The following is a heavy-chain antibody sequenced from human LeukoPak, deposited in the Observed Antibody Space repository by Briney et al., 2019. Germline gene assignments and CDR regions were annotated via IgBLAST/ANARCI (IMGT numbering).Heavy chain of an antibody. J-gene: IGHJ4*02. V-gene: IGHV4-34*01. Sequence: SETLSLTCAVYGGSFSGHYWSWIRQPPGKGLEWIGEINHSGSTNYNPSLKSRVTISVDTSKNQFSLKLSSVTAADTAVYYCARQGCSSTSCYFDYWGQGTLVTVSS. CDR1: GGSFSGHY. D-gene: IGHD2-2*01. CDR2: INHSGST. CDR3: ARQGCSSTSCYFDY.